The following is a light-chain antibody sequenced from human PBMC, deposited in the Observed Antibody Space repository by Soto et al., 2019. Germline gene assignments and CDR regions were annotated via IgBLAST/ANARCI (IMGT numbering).Light chain of an antibody. CDR1: QSISSY. CDR3: QQYNDYWGT. J-gene: IGKJ1*01. CDR2: KAS. V-gene: IGKV1-5*03. Sequence: DIQMTQSPSSLSASVGDRVTSTCRASQSISSYLNWYQQKPGKAPNLLIYKASSLESGVPSRFSGSGSGTEFTLTISSLQPDDFATYYCQQYNDYWGTFGQGTKVDIK.